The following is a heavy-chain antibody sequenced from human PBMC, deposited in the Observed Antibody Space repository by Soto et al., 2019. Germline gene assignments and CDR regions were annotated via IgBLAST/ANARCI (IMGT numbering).Heavy chain of an antibody. CDR1: GFTFSSYW. J-gene: IGHJ4*02. D-gene: IGHD3-22*01. CDR3: ARARDSSGYWTARLDY. Sequence: GGSLRPSCAASGFTFSSYWMHWVRQAPGKGLVWVSRINSDGSSTSYADSVKGRFTISRDNAKNTLYLQMNSLRAEDTAVYYCARARDSSGYWTARLDYWGQGTLVTVSS. V-gene: IGHV3-74*01. CDR2: INSDGSST.